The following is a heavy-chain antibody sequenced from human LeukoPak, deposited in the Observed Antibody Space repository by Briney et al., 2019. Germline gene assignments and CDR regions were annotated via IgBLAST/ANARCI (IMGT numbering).Heavy chain of an antibody. Sequence: SETLSLTCAVYGGSFSGYYWSWIRQPPGKGLEWIGEINHSGSTNYNPSLKSRVTISVDTSKNQFSLRLSSVTAADTAVYYCARGVDTAMVDPPFDYWGQGTLVTVSS. CDR3: ARGVDTAMVDPPFDY. D-gene: IGHD5-18*01. V-gene: IGHV4-34*01. CDR1: GGSFSGYY. J-gene: IGHJ4*02. CDR2: INHSGST.